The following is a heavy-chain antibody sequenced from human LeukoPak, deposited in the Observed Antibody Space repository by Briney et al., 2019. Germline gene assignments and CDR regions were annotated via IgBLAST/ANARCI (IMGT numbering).Heavy chain of an antibody. CDR3: GRDRGISLAGPGAFDH. CDR2: ISAYNGNT. J-gene: IGHJ4*02. D-gene: IGHD6-19*01. CDR1: GYTFTSYG. Sequence: GASVKVSCKASGYTFTSYGITWVRQAPGQGLEWMGWISAYNGNTNYGQKLQGRVTMTTDTSTSTAYMELRSLRPDDTAVYYCGRDRGISLAGPGAFDHWGQGTLVTVSS. V-gene: IGHV1-18*01.